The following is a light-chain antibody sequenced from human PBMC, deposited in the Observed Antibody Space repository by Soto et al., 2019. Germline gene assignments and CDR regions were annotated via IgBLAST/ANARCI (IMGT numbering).Light chain of an antibody. CDR1: SSDVGSYDY. V-gene: IGLV2-14*01. CDR3: SSYTTSNTRQIV. Sequence: QSVLIQPPSVSGSPGQSVTISCTGTSSDVGSYDYVSWYQQHPGTVPKLIIYDVSNRPSGVSNRFSGSKSGNTASLTISGLQPEDEADYYCSSYTTSNTRQIVFGTGTKVTVL. J-gene: IGLJ1*01. CDR2: DVS.